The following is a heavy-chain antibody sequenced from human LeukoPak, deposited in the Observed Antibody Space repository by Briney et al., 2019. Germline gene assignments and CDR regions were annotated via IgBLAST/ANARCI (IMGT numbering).Heavy chain of an antibody. V-gene: IGHV3-23*01. CDR1: DFSFITYA. CDR3: ARDRELWFEGVTHWFDP. Sequence: GGSLRLSCAASDFSFITYAMSWVRQAPGKGLEWVSTITGRGDATYYADSVKGRFTISRDNSKNTLYLQMNSLRADDTAVYYCARDRELWFEGVTHWFDPWGQGTLVTVSS. D-gene: IGHD3-10*01. CDR2: ITGRGDAT. J-gene: IGHJ5*02.